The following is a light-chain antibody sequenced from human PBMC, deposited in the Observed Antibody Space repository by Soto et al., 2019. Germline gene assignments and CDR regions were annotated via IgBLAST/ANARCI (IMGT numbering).Light chain of an antibody. J-gene: IGKJ4*01. CDR1: QRVSSSH. CDR3: QQYGSTPRT. Sequence: EIVLTQSPGTLSLSPGERVTLSCRTSQRVSSSHLAWYQQRPGQAPRLLIYGASSRATGIPDRFSGSGSRTDFTLTISILEPEDFAVYYCQQYGSTPRTFGGGTKVDIK. V-gene: IGKV3-20*01. CDR2: GAS.